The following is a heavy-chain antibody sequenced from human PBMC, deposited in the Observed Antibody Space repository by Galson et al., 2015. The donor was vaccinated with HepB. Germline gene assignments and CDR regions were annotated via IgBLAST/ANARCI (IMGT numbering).Heavy chain of an antibody. Sequence: QSGAEVKKSGESLKISCKGSGYYFPTWWIGWVRQRPGKGLEWMGIIFPDDSDTRYSPSFQGPVTMSAERAINTAYLQWSSLKASDTAMYYCARRRFDSSTTYNFDYWGPGTLVTVSS. D-gene: IGHD2/OR15-2a*01. CDR2: IFPDDSDT. J-gene: IGHJ4*02. CDR1: GYYFPTWW. CDR3: ARRRFDSSTTYNFDY. V-gene: IGHV5-51*03.